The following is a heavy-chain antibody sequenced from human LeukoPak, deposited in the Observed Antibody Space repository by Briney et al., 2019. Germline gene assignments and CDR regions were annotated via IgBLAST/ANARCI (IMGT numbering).Heavy chain of an antibody. CDR1: GFTFSSYG. V-gene: IGHV3-30*02. Sequence: GGSLRLSCAASGFTFSSYGMHWVRQAPGKGLEWVAFIRYDGSNKYYADSVKGRFTISRDNSKNTLYLQMNSLRAKDTAVYYCAKENTFYYYGSGNPGYWGQGTLVTVSS. D-gene: IGHD3-10*01. CDR2: IRYDGSNK. CDR3: AKENTFYYYGSGNPGY. J-gene: IGHJ4*02.